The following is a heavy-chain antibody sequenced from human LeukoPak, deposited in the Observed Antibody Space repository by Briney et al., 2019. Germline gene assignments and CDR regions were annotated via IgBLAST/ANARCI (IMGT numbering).Heavy chain of an antibody. V-gene: IGHV3-21*01. Sequence: GRSLRLSCAASGFTLSTYSMNWVRQAPGKGLEWVASISSNSTYIYYADSVRGRFAISRDNAKSSLYLQMNSLKAEDTAVYYCARDSVVTATGVDYFDYWGQGTLVTVSS. D-gene: IGHD2-15*01. J-gene: IGHJ4*02. CDR1: GFTLSTYS. CDR2: ISSNSTYI. CDR3: ARDSVVTATGVDYFDY.